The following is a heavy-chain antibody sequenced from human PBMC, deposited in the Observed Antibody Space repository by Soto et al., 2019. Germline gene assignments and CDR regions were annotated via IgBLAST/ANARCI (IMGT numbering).Heavy chain of an antibody. Sequence: SETLSLTCAVYGGSFSGYYWSWIRQPPGKGLEWIGYIYYSGSTNYNPSLRSRVTISVDTSKNQFSLKLSSVTAADTAVYYCARGVAGGGGSYYYYYGMDVWGQGTTVTVSS. V-gene: IGHV4-59*01. CDR2: IYYSGST. J-gene: IGHJ6*02. D-gene: IGHD1-26*01. CDR3: ARGVAGGGGSYYYYYGMDV. CDR1: GGSFSGYY.